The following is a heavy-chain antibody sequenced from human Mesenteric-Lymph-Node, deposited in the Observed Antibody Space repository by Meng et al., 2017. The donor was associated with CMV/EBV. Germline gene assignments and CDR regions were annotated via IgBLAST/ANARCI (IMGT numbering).Heavy chain of an antibody. CDR2: INHSGST. CDR1: FSGYK. CDR3: ARVMYYDFWSGYSGRHYFDY. D-gene: IGHD3-3*01. Sequence: FSGYKWSWIREPPGKGLEWIGGINHSGSTDYNPSLKSRVTISVDTSKNQFSLKLSSVTAADTAVYYCARVMYYDFWSGYSGRHYFDYWGQGTLVTVSS. J-gene: IGHJ4*02. V-gene: IGHV4-34*01.